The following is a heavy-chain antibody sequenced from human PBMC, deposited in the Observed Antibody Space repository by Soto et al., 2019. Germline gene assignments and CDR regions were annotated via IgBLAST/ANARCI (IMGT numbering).Heavy chain of an antibody. J-gene: IGHJ4*02. V-gene: IGHV1-69*01. D-gene: IGHD3-10*01. Sequence: QVQLVQSGAEVKKPGSSVKVSCKASGGTFSSYAISWVRQAPGQGLEWMGGIIPIFGTANYAQKFQGKVTITADESTSTAYMELSSLRSEDTAVYYCARARGYYGSGSYYNVDYWGQGTLVTVSS. CDR2: IIPIFGTA. CDR3: ARARGYYGSGSYYNVDY. CDR1: GGTFSSYA.